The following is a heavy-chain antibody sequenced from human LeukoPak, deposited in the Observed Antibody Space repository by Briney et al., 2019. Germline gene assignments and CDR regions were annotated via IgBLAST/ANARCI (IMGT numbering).Heavy chain of an antibody. V-gene: IGHV1-18*01. D-gene: IGHD3-3*01. Sequence: ASVKASCKASGYTFTSYGISWVRQAPGQGLERMGWISAYNANTNYAQKLQGRVTMTTDTSTSTAYMELRSLRSDDTAVYYCARVFTYYHFWSGYLNGHYFDYWGQGTLVTVSS. CDR1: GYTFTSYG. CDR3: ARVFTYYHFWSGYLNGHYFDY. CDR2: ISAYNANT. J-gene: IGHJ4*02.